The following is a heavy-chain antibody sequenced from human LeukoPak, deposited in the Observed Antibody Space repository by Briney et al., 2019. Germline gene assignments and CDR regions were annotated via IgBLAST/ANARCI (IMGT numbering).Heavy chain of an antibody. Sequence: PGGSLRLSCTASGFSFRSYGMHWVRQAPGKGLEWVAYIHYDGSKKSYADSVTGRFTISRDDSKNTLYLQMSNLRPDDTAMYLCAKNYYDSSGYYFDYRGLGTLVAVSS. J-gene: IGHJ4*02. CDR2: IHYDGSKK. CDR1: GFSFRSYG. CDR3: AKNYYDSSGYYFDY. V-gene: IGHV3-30*02. D-gene: IGHD3-22*01.